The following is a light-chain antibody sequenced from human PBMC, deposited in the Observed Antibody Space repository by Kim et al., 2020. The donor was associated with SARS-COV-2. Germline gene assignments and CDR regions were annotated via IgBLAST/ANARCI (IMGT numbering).Light chain of an antibody. CDR2: AAS. CDR3: QQYNYYPYT. Sequence: SAASGDRATITCRASQSISSWLAWYQQKPGKAPKLLIYAASTLESGVPSRFSGSSSGTEFTLTITSLQPDDFATYYCQQYNYYPYTFGQGTKLEI. J-gene: IGKJ2*01. V-gene: IGKV1-5*01. CDR1: QSISSW.